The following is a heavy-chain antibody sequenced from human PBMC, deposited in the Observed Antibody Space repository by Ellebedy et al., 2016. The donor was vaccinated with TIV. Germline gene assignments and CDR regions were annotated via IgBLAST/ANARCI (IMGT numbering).Heavy chain of an antibody. J-gene: IGHJ4*02. CDR2: IRGSGGST. D-gene: IGHD3-22*01. V-gene: IGHV3-23*01. CDR1: GFTFSSFG. Sequence: GESLKISXAASGFTFSSFGMTWVRQAPGKGLEWVSTIRGSGGSTNYADSVKGRFTISRDDSKDTLYLQMNSLRAEDTAVYYCAKDLTWGDSSEYYDYWGQGTLVIVSS. CDR3: AKDLTWGDSSEYYDY.